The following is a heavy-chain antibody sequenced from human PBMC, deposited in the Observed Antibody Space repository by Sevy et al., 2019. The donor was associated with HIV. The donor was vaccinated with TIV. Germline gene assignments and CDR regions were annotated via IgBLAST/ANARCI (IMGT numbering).Heavy chain of an antibody. Sequence: GGSLRLSCAASGFTFSNAWMSWVRQAPGKGLEWVGRIKNKTDGGTTDYAAPVKVRFTISRDDANNTLYLQMNSLKTDDTAIYYCAINLKEQGLYALLDYLRQGTLLTVSS. CDR2: IKNKTDGGTT. V-gene: IGHV3-15*01. CDR1: GFTFSNAW. J-gene: IGHJ4*02. D-gene: IGHD2-2*01. CDR3: AINLKEQGLYALLDY.